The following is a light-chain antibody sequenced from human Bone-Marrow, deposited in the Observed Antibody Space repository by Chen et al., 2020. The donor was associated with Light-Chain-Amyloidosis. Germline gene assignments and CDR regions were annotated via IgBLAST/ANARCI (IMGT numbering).Light chain of an antibody. CDR3: QQYNTRSIT. CDR2: KAS. CDR1: QSLDHW. J-gene: IGKJ5*01. V-gene: IGKV1-5*03. Sequence: DIQMTQSPSTLSASVGDSVTITCRGSQSLDHWLAWYQQKPGKAPKLLIYKASTLVSGVPSRFSGRGSGTEFTLTISSLQPDDFATYYLQQYNTRSITFGQGTRLEIK.